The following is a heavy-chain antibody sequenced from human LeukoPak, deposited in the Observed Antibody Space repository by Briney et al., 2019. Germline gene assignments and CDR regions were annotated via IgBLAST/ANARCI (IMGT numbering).Heavy chain of an antibody. CDR3: AKVRKPHYYDSSGYYYGGINWFDP. CDR2: ISGSGGST. CDR1: GFTFSSYA. D-gene: IGHD3-22*01. V-gene: IGHV3-23*01. Sequence: GGSLRLSCAASGFTFSSYAMSWVRQAPGKGLEWVSAISGSGGSTYYADSVKGRFTISRDNSKNTLYLQMNSLRAEDTAVYYCAKVRKPHYYDSSGYYYGGINWFDPWGQGTLVTVFS. J-gene: IGHJ5*02.